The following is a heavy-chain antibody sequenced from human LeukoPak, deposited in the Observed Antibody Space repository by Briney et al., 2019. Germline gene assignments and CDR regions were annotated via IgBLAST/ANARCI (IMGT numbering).Heavy chain of an antibody. CDR3: ARGRFLDAFDI. J-gene: IGHJ3*02. D-gene: IGHD3-3*01. V-gene: IGHV4-59*01. Sequence: SETLSLTCTVSGGSISSYYWSWIRQPPGKGLEWIGYIYYSGSTKYKPSLKSRVTISVDTSKNQFSLKLSSVTAAYTAVYYCARGRFLDAFDIWGQGTMVTVSS. CDR1: GGSISSYY. CDR2: IYYSGST.